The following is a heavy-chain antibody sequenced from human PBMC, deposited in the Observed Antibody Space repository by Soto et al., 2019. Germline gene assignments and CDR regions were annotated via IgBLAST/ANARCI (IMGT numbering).Heavy chain of an antibody. Sequence: PEGALRLSCAASAISFNSYGVTWVRQAPGKGLEWVSTVTVTGGSTYYADSVKGRFTISRDRSNYTVSLLLNSLRVEDTAIHYCARRRSPEGWFGPRREGPPVTV. CDR2: VTVTGGST. CDR3: ARRRSPEGWFGP. J-gene: IGHJ5*02. V-gene: IGHV3-23*01. CDR1: AISFNSYG. D-gene: IGHD1-1*01.